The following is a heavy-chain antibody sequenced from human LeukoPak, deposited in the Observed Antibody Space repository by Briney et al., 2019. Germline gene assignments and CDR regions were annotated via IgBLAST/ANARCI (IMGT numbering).Heavy chain of an antibody. CDR1: GFTFSSYS. CDR2: ISGSGGTT. CDR3: AKRYCSSTSCPRPYYYYGMDV. J-gene: IGHJ6*02. D-gene: IGHD2-2*01. Sequence: GGSLRLSCAASGFTFSSYSMNWVRQAPGKGLEWVSAISGSGGTTYHADSVKGRFTISRDNSKNTLYLQMNSLRAEDTAVYHCAKRYCSSTSCPRPYYYYGMDVWGQGTTVTVSS. V-gene: IGHV3-23*01.